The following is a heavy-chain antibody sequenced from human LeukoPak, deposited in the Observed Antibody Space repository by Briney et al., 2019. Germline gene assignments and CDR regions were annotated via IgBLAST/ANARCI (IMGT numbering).Heavy chain of an antibody. J-gene: IGHJ4*02. CDR1: GGSISSSSYY. CDR2: IYYSGST. V-gene: IGHV4-39*01. Sequence: PSETLSITCTVSGGSISSSSYYWGWIRQPPGKGLEWIGSIYYSGSTYYNPSLKSRVTISVDTSKNQFSLKLSSVTAADTAVYYCASRVVGATNDFDYWGQGTLVTVSS. CDR3: ASRVVGATNDFDY. D-gene: IGHD1-26*01.